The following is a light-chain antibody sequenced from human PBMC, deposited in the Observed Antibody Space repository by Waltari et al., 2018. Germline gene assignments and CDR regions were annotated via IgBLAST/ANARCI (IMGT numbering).Light chain of an antibody. V-gene: IGKV3-15*01. CDR1: LSVSTN. Sequence: ETVMPQSPTTLSLSPGERATLSRRASLSVSTNLAWYQQRPGQAPRLLIYGASSRATGVPARFSGRVAGTEFTLTISSLQSEDFAVYYCQQYNNWPPYIFGQGSQLEI. J-gene: IGKJ2*01. CDR3: QQYNNWPPYI. CDR2: GAS.